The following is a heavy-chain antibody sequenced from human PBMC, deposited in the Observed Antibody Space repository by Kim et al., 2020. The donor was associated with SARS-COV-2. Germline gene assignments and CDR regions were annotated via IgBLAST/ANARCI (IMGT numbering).Heavy chain of an antibody. D-gene: IGHD3-10*01. V-gene: IGHV3-49*04. CDR2: IKSKAFGETR. Sequence: GGSLRLSCTASGFTFGDYGVTWVRQAPGKGLEWVGFIKSKAFGETRQYAASVKGRFTISRDDSRSIAHVQMNSLKPEDTAVYYCSRAFYHGSDSYYEDYFDSWGQGTLVTVSS. J-gene: IGHJ4*02. CDR1: GFTFGDYG. CDR3: SRAFYHGSDSYYEDYFDS.